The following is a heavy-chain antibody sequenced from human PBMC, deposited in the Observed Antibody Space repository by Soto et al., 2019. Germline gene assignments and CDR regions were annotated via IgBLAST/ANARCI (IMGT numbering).Heavy chain of an antibody. CDR1: GGSISRYY. CDR3: ARSRWPSVATSGYYYYYYRMDV. Sequence: PSETLSLTCTVSGGSISRYYWSWIRQPAGKGLEWIGRIYTSGSTNYNPSLKSRVTMSVDTSKNQFSLKLSSVTAADTAVYYCARSRWPSVATSGYYYYYYRMDVWGQGTTVTVSS. CDR2: IYTSGST. J-gene: IGHJ6*02. V-gene: IGHV4-4*07. D-gene: IGHD4-4*01.